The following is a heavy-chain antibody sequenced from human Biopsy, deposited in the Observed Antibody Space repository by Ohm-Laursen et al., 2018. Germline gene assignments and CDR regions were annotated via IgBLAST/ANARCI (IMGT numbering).Heavy chain of an antibody. CDR1: GYTFTGYY. Sequence: ASVKVSCKASGYTFTGYYLHRVRQAPGQGLEWMGWINPKSGGTHYLEKFRGRVTMTRDTSISTAYMEVSSLRSDDTAVYYCAIDGNDFLTDYLKIDQWGQGTLVTVSS. D-gene: IGHD3-9*01. CDR2: INPKSGGT. CDR3: AIDGNDFLTDYLKIDQ. J-gene: IGHJ4*02. V-gene: IGHV1-2*02.